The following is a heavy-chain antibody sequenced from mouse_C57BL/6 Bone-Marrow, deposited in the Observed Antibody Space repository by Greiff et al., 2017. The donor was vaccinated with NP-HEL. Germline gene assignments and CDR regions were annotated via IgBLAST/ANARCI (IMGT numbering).Heavy chain of an antibody. CDR1: GFTFSSYG. Sequence: EVKVAESGGDLVKPGGSLKLSCAASGFTFSSYGMSWVRQTPDKRLEWVATISSGGSYTYYPDSVKGRFTISRDNAKNTLYLQMSSLKSEDTAMYYCARRAFITTVVATGAMDYWGQGTSVTVSS. CDR3: ARRAFITTVVATGAMDY. D-gene: IGHD1-1*01. V-gene: IGHV5-6*02. J-gene: IGHJ4*01. CDR2: ISSGGSYT.